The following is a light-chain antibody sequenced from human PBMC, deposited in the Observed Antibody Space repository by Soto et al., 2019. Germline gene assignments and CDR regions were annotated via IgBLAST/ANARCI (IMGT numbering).Light chain of an antibody. V-gene: IGLV2-8*01. CDR1: SSDVGGYNY. CDR2: EVN. Sequence: LSQPPSASGSPGQSVAISCTGTSSDVGGYNYVSWYQQHPGKAPKLMIYEVNKRPSGVPDRFSGSKSGNTASLTVSGLQAEDEADYYCSSYAGSSNVFGTRTKVTV. J-gene: IGLJ1*01. CDR3: SSYAGSSNV.